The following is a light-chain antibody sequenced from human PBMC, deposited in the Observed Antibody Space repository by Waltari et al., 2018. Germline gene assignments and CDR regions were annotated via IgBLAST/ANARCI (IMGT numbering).Light chain of an antibody. CDR1: QTIRTTY. J-gene: IGKJ2*01. V-gene: IGKV3-20*01. Sequence: EIVLTQSPGTLSLSPGEGATLSCRTSQTIRTTYLAWYQQKPGQAPTLLIYGAFTRATGIPDRFTGSGSGTDFSLTISSLEPEDCATYYCQQYDVSPLPFGQGTKLEIK. CDR2: GAF. CDR3: QQYDVSPLP.